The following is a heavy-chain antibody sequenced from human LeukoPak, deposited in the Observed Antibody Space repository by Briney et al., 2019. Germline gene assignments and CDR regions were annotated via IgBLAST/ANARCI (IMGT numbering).Heavy chain of an antibody. Sequence: GGSLRLSCAASGFTFSNAWMSWVRQAPGKGLEWVGRIKSKTDGGTTDYAAPVKGRFTISRDDSKNTLYLQMNSLKTEDTAVYYCTTDTPWGVVVPAALFWGQGTLVTVSS. CDR3: TTDTPWGVVVPAALF. D-gene: IGHD2-2*01. CDR2: IKSKTDGGTT. J-gene: IGHJ4*02. CDR1: GFTFSNAW. V-gene: IGHV3-15*01.